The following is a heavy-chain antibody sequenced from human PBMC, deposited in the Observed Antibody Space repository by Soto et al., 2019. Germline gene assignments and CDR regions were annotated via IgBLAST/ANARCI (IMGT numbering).Heavy chain of an antibody. J-gene: IGHJ6*02. CDR3: ARVRAELGYCSGGSCLPYHHGMDG. CDR2: MGTYNGNT. CDR1: GYTFTSYG. Sequence: QVQLVQSGGEVEKPGASVKVSCKASGYTFTSYGISWVRQAPGQGLEWIGWMGTYNGNTDYGQKFQGRVIMTTETPTNTAYIELRRLRSDDKDVYYCARVRAELGYCSGGSCLPYHHGMDGWGQGTTVTVSS. D-gene: IGHD2-15*01. V-gene: IGHV1-18*01.